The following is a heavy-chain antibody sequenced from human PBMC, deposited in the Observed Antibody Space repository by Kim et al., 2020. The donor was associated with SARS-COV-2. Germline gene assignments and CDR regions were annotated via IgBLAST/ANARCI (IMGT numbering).Heavy chain of an antibody. CDR1: GFTFSSYW. J-gene: IGHJ4*02. CDR3: ARGGPPGSSGYYYRVRGFDY. V-gene: IGHV3-7*01. D-gene: IGHD3-22*01. CDR2: IKQDGSEK. Sequence: GGSLRLSCAASGFTFSSYWMSWVRQAPGKGLEWVANIKQDGSEKYYVDSVKGRFTISRDNAKNSLYLQMNSLRAEDTAVYYCARGGPPGSSGYYYRVRGFDYWGQGTLVTVSS.